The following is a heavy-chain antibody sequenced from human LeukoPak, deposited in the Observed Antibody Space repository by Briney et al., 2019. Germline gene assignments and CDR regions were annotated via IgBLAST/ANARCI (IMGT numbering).Heavy chain of an antibody. D-gene: IGHD3-10*01. V-gene: IGHV4-39*01. CDR3: ARLPYGSGAWLQREGRDV. CDR2: INHVGAT. J-gene: IGHJ6*04. CDR1: GDSISSGDYY. Sequence: SETQSLTCTVSGDSISSGDYYWSWIRQPPEKGLEWIGEINHVGATNYNPSLKSRVTISVDPSKKQFSLNLTSVTSADTAVYYCARLPYGSGAWLQREGRDVWGKGTTVTISS.